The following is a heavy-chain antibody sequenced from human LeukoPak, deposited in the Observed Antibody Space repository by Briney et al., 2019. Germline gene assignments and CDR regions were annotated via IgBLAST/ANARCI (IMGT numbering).Heavy chain of an antibody. CDR3: ARRDSGSYYYAFDI. CDR1: GGSISSSNW. V-gene: IGHV4-4*02. Sequence: PSGTLSLTCAVSGGSISSSNWWSWVRQPPGKGLEWIGEIYHSGSTNYNPSLKSRVTISVDTSKNQFSLKLSSVTAADTAVYYCARRDSGSYYYAFDIWGQGTMVTVSS. CDR2: IYHSGST. D-gene: IGHD1-26*01. J-gene: IGHJ3*02.